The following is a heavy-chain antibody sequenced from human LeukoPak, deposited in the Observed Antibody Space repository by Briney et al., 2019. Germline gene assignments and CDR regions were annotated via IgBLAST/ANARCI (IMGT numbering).Heavy chain of an antibody. CDR3: ANSEYSVFDY. V-gene: IGHV3-30*02. Sequence: GGSLRLSCAASGFTFSSYGMHWVRQAPGKGLEWVAFIRYDGSNKYYAGSVKGRFTISRDNSKNTLYLQMNSLRAEDTAVYYCANSEYSVFDYWGQGTLVTVSS. CDR1: GFTFSSYG. J-gene: IGHJ4*02. CDR2: IRYDGSNK. D-gene: IGHD2/OR15-2a*01.